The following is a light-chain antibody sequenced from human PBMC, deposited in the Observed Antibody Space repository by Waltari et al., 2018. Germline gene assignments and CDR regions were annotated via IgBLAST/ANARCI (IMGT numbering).Light chain of an antibody. CDR1: SSAIGSYNL. J-gene: IGLJ1*01. CDR2: EVN. V-gene: IGLV2-23*02. Sequence: QSALTQPASVSGSPGQSITLSCTVTSSAIGSYNLVSWYQQHPGKAPNLIICEVNRRPSGVSDRFSASKSVNTASLTISGLQADDEADYYCCSYAGDSTYVFGTGAKVTVL. CDR3: CSYAGDSTYV.